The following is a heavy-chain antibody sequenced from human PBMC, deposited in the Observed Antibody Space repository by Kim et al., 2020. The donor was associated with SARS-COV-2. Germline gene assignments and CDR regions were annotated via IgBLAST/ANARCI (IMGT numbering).Heavy chain of an antibody. CDR1: GFTFSSYG. D-gene: IGHD3-22*01. CDR3: AKDLYYYDSSAPLGC. Sequence: GGSLRLSCAASGFTFSSYGMHWVRQAPGKGLEWVAVISYDGSNKYYADSVKGRFTISRDNSKNTLYLQMNSLRAEDTAVYYCAKDLYYYDSSAPLGCWGQGNLVTVSS. CDR2: ISYDGSNK. V-gene: IGHV3-30*18. J-gene: IGHJ4*02.